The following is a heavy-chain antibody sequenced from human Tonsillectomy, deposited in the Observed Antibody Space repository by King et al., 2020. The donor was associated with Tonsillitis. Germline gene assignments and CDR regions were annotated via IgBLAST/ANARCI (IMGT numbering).Heavy chain of an antibody. J-gene: IGHJ5*02. D-gene: IGHD4-23*01. Sequence: MQLQESGPGLVKPSQTLSLTCTVSGGSISSGDFYCSWIRQPPGKGLEWIGYIYYSGSTYYNPSLKSRVTISVDTSKNQFSLKLSSVTAADTAVYYCARESPDGGWFDPWGQGTLVTVSS. CDR3: ARESPDGGWFDP. V-gene: IGHV4-30-4*01. CDR1: GGSISSGDFY. CDR2: IYYSGST.